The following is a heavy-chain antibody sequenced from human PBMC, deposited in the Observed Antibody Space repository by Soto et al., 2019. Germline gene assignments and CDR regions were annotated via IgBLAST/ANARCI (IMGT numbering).Heavy chain of an antibody. CDR1: GFHFPNYW. Sequence: GESLKISCKGSGFHFPNYWIGWVRQMPGKGLEWMGIIYLRDSDTRYSPSFEGQVTISADKSISTAYLQWSSLKASDTAIYYCAIPAVRDFLVNDYWGQGTPVTVSS. CDR3: AIPAVRDFLVNDY. D-gene: IGHD3-10*01. CDR2: IYLRDSDT. J-gene: IGHJ4*02. V-gene: IGHV5-51*01.